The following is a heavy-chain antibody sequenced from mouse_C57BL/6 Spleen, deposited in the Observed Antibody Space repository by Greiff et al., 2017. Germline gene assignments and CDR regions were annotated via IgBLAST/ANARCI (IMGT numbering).Heavy chain of an antibody. Sequence: EVNVVESVAELVRPGASVKLSCTASGFNIKNTYMHWVKQRPEQGLEWIGRIDPADGNTKYAPKFQGKATITADTSSNTAYLQLSSLTSADTAIXYCACSGTAQAWFDYWGQGTLVTVSA. V-gene: IGHV14-3*01. J-gene: IGHJ3*01. CDR2: IDPADGNT. CDR3: ACSGTAQAWFDY. D-gene: IGHD3-2*02. CDR1: GFNIKNTY.